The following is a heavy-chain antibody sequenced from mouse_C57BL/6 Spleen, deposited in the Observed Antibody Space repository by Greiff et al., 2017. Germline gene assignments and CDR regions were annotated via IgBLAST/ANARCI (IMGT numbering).Heavy chain of an antibody. CDR1: GYTFTSYW. V-gene: IGHV1-52*01. CDR2: IDPSDSET. Sequence: QVQLQQPGAELVRPGSSVKLSCKASGYTFTSYWMHWVKQRPIQGLEWIGNIDPSDSETNYNQKFKDKATLTVDKSSSTAYMQLSSLTSEDSAVYYCARELGYAMDYWGQGTSVTVSS. J-gene: IGHJ4*01. CDR3: ARELGYAMDY. D-gene: IGHD4-1*01.